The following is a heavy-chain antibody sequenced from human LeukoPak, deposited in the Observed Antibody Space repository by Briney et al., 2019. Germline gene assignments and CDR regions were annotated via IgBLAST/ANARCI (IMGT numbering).Heavy chain of an antibody. CDR2: ISYDGSNK. D-gene: IGHD5-18*01. J-gene: IGHJ6*02. CDR1: GFTFSSYA. Sequence: PGRSLRLSCAASGFTFSSYAMHWVRQAPGKGLEWVAVISYDGSNKYYADSVKGRFTISRDNSKNTLYLQMNSLRAEDTAVYYCARSTAMVSYYYGVDVWGQGTTVTVSS. V-gene: IGHV3-30-3*01. CDR3: ARSTAMVSYYYGVDV.